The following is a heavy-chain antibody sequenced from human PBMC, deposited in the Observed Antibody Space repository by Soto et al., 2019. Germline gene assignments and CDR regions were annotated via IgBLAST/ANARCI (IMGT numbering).Heavy chain of an antibody. V-gene: IGHV4-39*01. CDR3: ARHGVVAVAYYYGMDV. CDR1: GGSISSSSYY. Sequence: SETLSLTCTVSGGSISSSSYYWGWIRQPPGKGLEWIGSIYYSGSTYYNPSLKSRVTISVDTSKNQFSLKLSSVTAADTAVYYCARHGVVAVAYYYGMDVWGQGTTVTVSS. J-gene: IGHJ6*02. D-gene: IGHD6-19*01. CDR2: IYYSGST.